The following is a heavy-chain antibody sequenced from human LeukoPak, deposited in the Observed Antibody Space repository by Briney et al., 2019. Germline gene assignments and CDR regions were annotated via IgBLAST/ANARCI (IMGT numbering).Heavy chain of an antibody. D-gene: IGHD4-17*01. CDR2: IYYSGST. CDR3: ARVGDDYGDYGGLNL. J-gene: IGHJ4*02. V-gene: IGHV4-59*01. CDR1: GGSISSYY. Sequence: PSETLSLTCTVSGGSISSYYWSWIRQPPGKGLEWIGYIYYSGSTNYNPSLKGRVTISVDTSKNQFSLKLSSVTAADTAVYYCARVGDDYGDYGGLNLWGQGTLVTVSS.